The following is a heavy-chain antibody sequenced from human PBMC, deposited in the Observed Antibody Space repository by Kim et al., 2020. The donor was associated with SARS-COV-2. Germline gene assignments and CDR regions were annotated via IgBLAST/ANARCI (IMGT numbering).Heavy chain of an antibody. CDR1: GFTFSSYA. D-gene: IGHD6-19*01. CDR3: ASSRSMAVAGTVVY. CDR2: ISYDGSNT. Sequence: GGSLRLSCAASGFTFSSYAMHWVRQAPGKGLEWVAVISYDGSNTYYADSVKGRFTISRDNSKNTLYLQMNSLRAEDTAVYYCASSRSMAVAGTVVYWGQGTLVAVSS. V-gene: IGHV3-30-3*01. J-gene: IGHJ4*02.